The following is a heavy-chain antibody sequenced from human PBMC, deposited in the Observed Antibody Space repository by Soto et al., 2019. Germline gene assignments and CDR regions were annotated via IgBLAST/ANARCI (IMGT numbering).Heavy chain of an antibody. J-gene: IGHJ3*02. Sequence: SETLSLTCTVSGGSIRSYYWSWIRQPPGKGLEWIGEINHSGSTNYNPSLKSRVTISVDTSKNQFSLKLSSVTAADTAVYYCARGRRYDSSGYSSDAFDIWGQGTMVTVSS. CDR1: GGSIRSYY. CDR3: ARGRRYDSSGYSSDAFDI. CDR2: INHSGST. D-gene: IGHD3-22*01. V-gene: IGHV4-34*01.